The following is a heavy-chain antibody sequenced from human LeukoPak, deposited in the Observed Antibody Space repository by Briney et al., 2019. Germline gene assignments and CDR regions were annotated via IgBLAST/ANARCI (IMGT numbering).Heavy chain of an antibody. CDR1: GCIFSNSW. J-gene: IGHJ4*02. CDR2: IYPGDSTA. CDR3: ARLPKDTFLDY. Sequence: GESLQISCKGSGCIFSNSWIGWVRRLPGKGLEWMGLIYPGDSTAKYSPSFRGQVTFSADKSSSTAYLHWSSLKASDTAIYYCARLPKDTFLDYWGQGTLVTVSS. D-gene: IGHD2-2*01. V-gene: IGHV5-51*01.